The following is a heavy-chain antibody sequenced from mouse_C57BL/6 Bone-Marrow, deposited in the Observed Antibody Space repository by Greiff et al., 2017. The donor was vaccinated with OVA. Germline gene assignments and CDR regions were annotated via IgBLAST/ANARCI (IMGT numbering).Heavy chain of an antibody. V-gene: IGHV1-64*01. CDR1: GYTFTSYW. CDR2: IHPNSGST. Sequence: QVQLQQPGAELVKPGASVKLSCKASGYTFTSYWMHWVKQRPGQGLEWIGMIHPNSGSTNYNEKFKSKATLTVDKSSSTAYMQLSSLTSEDSAVYYCARSVVYYYGCRGDYFDYWGQGTTLTVSS. CDR3: ARSVVYYYGCRGDYFDY. D-gene: IGHD1-1*01. J-gene: IGHJ2*01.